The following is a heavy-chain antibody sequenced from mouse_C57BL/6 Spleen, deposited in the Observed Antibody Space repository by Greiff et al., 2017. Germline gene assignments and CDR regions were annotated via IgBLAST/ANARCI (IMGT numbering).Heavy chain of an antibody. V-gene: IGHV1-55*01. CDR2: IYPGSGST. J-gene: IGHJ1*03. CDR3: AREGGLRREGWYFDV. Sequence: QVQLQQPGAELVKPGASVKMSCKASGYTFTSYWITWVKQRPGQGLEWIGDIYPGSGSTNYNEMLKSKATLTVDTSSSTAYMQLSSLTSEDAAVYYCAREGGLRREGWYFDVWGTGTTVTVSS. D-gene: IGHD2-2*01. CDR1: GYTFTSYW.